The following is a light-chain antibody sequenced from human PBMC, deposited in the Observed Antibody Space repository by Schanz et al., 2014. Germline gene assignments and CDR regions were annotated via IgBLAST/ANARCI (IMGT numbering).Light chain of an antibody. V-gene: IGLV2-8*01. CDR2: EVV. J-gene: IGLJ2*01. CDR1: SSDIGRYNY. Sequence: QSALTQPPSASGSPGQSVTISCTGTSSDIGRYNYVSWYQQHPGKAPKLILFEVVKRPTGVPDRFSGSKSGDTASLTISGLQAEDEADYYCSSYTSSNTVVFGGGTKVTVL. CDR3: SSYTSSNTVV.